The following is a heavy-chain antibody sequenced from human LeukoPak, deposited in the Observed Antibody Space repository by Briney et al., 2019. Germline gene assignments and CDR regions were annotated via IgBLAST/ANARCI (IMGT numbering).Heavy chain of an antibody. CDR1: GYTFTGYY. CDR2: INPNSGGT. Sequence: GASVKVSCKASGYTFTGYYMHWVRQAPGQGLEWMGWINPNSGGTNYAQKFQGRVTMTRDTSISTAYMELSRLRSDDTAVYYCARGLSATSRYCSSTSCYALDYYMDVWGKGTTVTVSS. D-gene: IGHD2-2*01. V-gene: IGHV1-2*02. CDR3: ARGLSATSRYCSSTSCYALDYYMDV. J-gene: IGHJ6*03.